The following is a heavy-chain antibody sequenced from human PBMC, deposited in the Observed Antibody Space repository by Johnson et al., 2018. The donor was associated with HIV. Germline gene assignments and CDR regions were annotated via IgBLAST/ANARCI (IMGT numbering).Heavy chain of an antibody. D-gene: IGHD3-3*01. CDR2: ISWTSGSI. Sequence: VQLVESGGGLIQLGGSLRLSCAASGFSVSSKYMSWVRQAPGKGLEWVSGISWTSGSIGYADSVKGRFTISRDNAKNTLFLQMNSLRAEDTAVYYCARDHGAFWSGYYHGGSYAFDIWGQGTMVTVSS. J-gene: IGHJ3*02. CDR1: GFSVSSKY. V-gene: IGHV3-21*01. CDR3: ARDHGAFWSGYYHGGSYAFDI.